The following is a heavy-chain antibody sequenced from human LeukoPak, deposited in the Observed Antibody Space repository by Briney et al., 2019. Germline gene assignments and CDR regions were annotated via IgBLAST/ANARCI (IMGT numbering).Heavy chain of an antibody. CDR2: INSDGSST. J-gene: IGHJ4*02. Sequence: GGSLRLSCAASGFTFSTYWMHWVRQAPGKGLVWVSHINSDGSSTTYADSVKGRFTISRDNAKNTLYLQVNSLRAEDTAVYYCAREYYDILTGYYTSPYLDYWGQGTLVTVSS. CDR1: GFTFSTYW. CDR3: AREYYDILTGYYTSPYLDY. D-gene: IGHD3-9*01. V-gene: IGHV3-74*01.